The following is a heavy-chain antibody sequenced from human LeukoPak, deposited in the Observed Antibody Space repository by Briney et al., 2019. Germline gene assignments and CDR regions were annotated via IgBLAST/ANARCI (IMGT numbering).Heavy chain of an antibody. CDR3: ASDDYNNYVGGPFDY. Sequence: SETLSLTCTVSGGSISSSSYYWGWIRQPPGKGLEWIGSIYYSGSTYYNPSLKSRVTISVDTSKNQFSLKLSSVTAADTAVYYCASDDYNNYVGGPFDYWGQGTLVTVSS. D-gene: IGHD4-11*01. CDR1: GGSISSSSYY. CDR2: IYYSGST. V-gene: IGHV4-39*01. J-gene: IGHJ4*02.